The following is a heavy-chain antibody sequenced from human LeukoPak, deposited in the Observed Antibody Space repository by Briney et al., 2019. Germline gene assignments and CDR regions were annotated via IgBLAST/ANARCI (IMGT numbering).Heavy chain of an antibody. CDR1: DDSITIYY. D-gene: IGHD4-11*01. CDR3: ARWLVASSTCYSTYYYFFYMDF. J-gene: IGHJ6*03. CDR2: VDHTGST. V-gene: IGHV4-59*01. Sequence: PSETLSLTCTVSDDSITIYYWTWIRQPPGEGLEWIGYVDHTGSTKFNLSLHGRVRISSDSSNTFFSLRLRSVTAADAAVYFCARWLVASSTCYSTYYYFFYMDFWGKGTTVTVSS.